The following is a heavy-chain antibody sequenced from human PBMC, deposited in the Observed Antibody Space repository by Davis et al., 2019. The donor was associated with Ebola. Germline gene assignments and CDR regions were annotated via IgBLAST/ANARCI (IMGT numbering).Heavy chain of an antibody. V-gene: IGHV5-51*01. J-gene: IGHJ3*02. CDR3: ASLRRTITGMDDSFDI. D-gene: IGHD2-8*02. CDR2: IYTGDSDT. CDR1: GNRFTSHW. Sequence: GESLKISCKDSGNRFTSHWIGWVRQMPGRGLEWMGIIYTGDSDTRYSPSFQGQVTISADKSISTAYLQWSSLKASDTAMYYCASLRRTITGMDDSFDIWGQGTMVTVSS.